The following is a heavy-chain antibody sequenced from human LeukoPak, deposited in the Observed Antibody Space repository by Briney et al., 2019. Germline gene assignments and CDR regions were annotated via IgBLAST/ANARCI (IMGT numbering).Heavy chain of an antibody. CDR1: GFTFSDYY. Sequence: TGGSLRLSCAASGFTFSDYYMIWIRQAPGKGLEWVSAISGSGGSTYYADSVKGRFTISRDNSKNTLYLQMNSLRAEDTAVYYCAKDRLHNWFDPWGQGTLVTVSS. CDR3: AKDRLHNWFDP. V-gene: IGHV3-23*01. CDR2: ISGSGGST. J-gene: IGHJ5*02.